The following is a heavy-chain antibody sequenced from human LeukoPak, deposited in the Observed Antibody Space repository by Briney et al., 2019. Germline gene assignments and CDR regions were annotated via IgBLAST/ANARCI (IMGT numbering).Heavy chain of an antibody. CDR3: AKDYLYCTNGVCLLYYFDY. V-gene: IGHV3-23*01. J-gene: IGHJ4*02. CDR1: GFTFSSYA. D-gene: IGHD2-8*01. Sequence: GGSLRLSCAASGFTFSSYAMSWARQAPGKGLEWVSAISGSGGSTYYADSVKGRFTISRDNSKNTLYLQMNSLRAEDTAVYYCAKDYLYCTNGVCLLYYFDYWGQGTLVTVSS. CDR2: ISGSGGST.